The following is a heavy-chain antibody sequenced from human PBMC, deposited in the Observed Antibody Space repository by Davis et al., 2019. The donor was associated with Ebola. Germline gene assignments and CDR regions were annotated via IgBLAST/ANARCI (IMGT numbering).Heavy chain of an antibody. CDR1: GGSISSSSYY. Sequence: PSETLSLTCTVSGGSISSSSYYWGWIRQPPGKGLEWIGSIYYSGSTYYNPSLKSRVTISVDTSKNQFSLKLSSVTAADTAVYYCARQSIAAAGNNWFDPWGQGTLVTVSS. V-gene: IGHV4-39*01. CDR3: ARQSIAAAGNNWFDP. J-gene: IGHJ5*02. CDR2: IYYSGST. D-gene: IGHD6-13*01.